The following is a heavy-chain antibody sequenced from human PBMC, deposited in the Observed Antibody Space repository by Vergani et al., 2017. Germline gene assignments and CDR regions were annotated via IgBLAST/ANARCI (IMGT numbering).Heavy chain of an antibody. D-gene: IGHD5-12*01. CDR3: ARLGGSPRYGGYVYPFDY. CDR1: GYSFTSYW. V-gene: IGHV5-51*01. CDR2: IYPGDSDT. J-gene: IGHJ4*02. Sequence: EVQLVQSGAEVKKPGESLKISCKGSGYSFTSYWIGWVRQMPGKGLEWMGIIYPGDSDTRYSPSFQGQVTISAYKSISTAYLQWSSLKASDTAMYYCARLGGSPRYGGYVYPFDYWGQGTLVTVSS.